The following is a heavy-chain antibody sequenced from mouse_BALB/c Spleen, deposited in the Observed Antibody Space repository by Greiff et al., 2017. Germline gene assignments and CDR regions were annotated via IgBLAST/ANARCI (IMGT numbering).Heavy chain of an antibody. CDR3: ARDDYYAMDY. V-gene: IGHV2-9*02. CDR2: IWAGGST. CDR1: GFSLTSYG. Sequence: VKLMESGPGLVAPSQSLSITCTVSGFSLTSYGVHWVRQPPGKGLEWLGVIWAGGSTNYYSALMSRLSISKDNSKSQVFLKMNSLQTDDTAMYYCARDDYYAMDYWGQGTSVTVSA. J-gene: IGHJ4*01.